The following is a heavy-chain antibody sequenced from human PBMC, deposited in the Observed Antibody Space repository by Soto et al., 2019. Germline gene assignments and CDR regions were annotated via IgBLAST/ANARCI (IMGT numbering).Heavy chain of an antibody. CDR3: AKVPPLYCSSTSCYVFDY. CDR1: GFTFSSYA. CDR2: ISGSGGST. D-gene: IGHD2-2*01. V-gene: IGHV3-23*01. J-gene: IGHJ4*02. Sequence: GGSLRLSCAASGFTFSSYAMSWVRQAPGKGLEWVSAISGSGGSTYYADSVKGLFTISRDNSKNTLYLQMNSLRAEDTAVYYCAKVPPLYCSSTSCYVFDYWGQGTLVTVSS.